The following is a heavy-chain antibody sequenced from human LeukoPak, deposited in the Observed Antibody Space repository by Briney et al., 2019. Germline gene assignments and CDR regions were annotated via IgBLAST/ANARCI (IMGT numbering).Heavy chain of an antibody. Sequence: ASVKVSCKASGYTFTSYYMHWVRQAPGQGLEWMGIINPSGGSTSYAQKFQGRVTMTRDTSTSTVYMELSSLRSEDTAVYYCARTPVEVIVVVPAANYFDYWGQGTLVTVSS. CDR3: ARTPVEVIVVVPAANYFDY. D-gene: IGHD2-2*01. CDR1: GYTFTSYY. CDR2: INPSGGST. J-gene: IGHJ4*02. V-gene: IGHV1-46*01.